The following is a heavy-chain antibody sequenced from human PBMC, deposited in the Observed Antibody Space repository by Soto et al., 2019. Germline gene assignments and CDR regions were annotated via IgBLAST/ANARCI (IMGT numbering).Heavy chain of an antibody. Sequence: PSQTHPLTNTVSYGSSSSGGYYLSWIRQHPGKGLEWIGYIYYSGSTYYNPSLKSRVTISVDTSKNQFSLKLSSVTAADTAVYYCARFSRTYYDLLTPTFHAFDIRAQGPMLTVPS. CDR1: YGSSSSGGYY. V-gene: IGHV4-31*03. D-gene: IGHD3-9*01. CDR3: ARFSRTYYDLLTPTFHAFDI. J-gene: IGHJ3*02. CDR2: IYYSGST.